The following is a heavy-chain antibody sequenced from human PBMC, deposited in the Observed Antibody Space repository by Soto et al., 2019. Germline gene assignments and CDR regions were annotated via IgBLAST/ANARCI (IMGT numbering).Heavy chain of an antibody. CDR1: GGTFSSYA. V-gene: IGHV1-69*12. D-gene: IGHD3-16*02. CDR2: ISPTFGTA. CDR3: ARTYDYVWGNYLAY. Sequence: QVQLVQSGAEVKKPGSSVKVSCKASGGTFSSYAISWVRQAPGQGLEWMGGISPTFGTANNAQKFQGRVTITADESTSTVYMELSSLRSEDTAVYYCARTYDYVWGNYLAYWGQGTLVTVSS. J-gene: IGHJ4*02.